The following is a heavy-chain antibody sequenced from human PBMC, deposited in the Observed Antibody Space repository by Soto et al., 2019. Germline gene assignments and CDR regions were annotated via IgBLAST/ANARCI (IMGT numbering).Heavy chain of an antibody. CDR3: AREGGSAGDFWSGYYRYYYYYYMDV. CDR1: GGSFSGYY. CDR2: INHSGST. D-gene: IGHD3-3*01. Sequence: SETLSLTCAVYGGSFSGYYWSWIRQPPGKGLEWIGEINHSGSTNYNPSLKSRVTISVDTSKNQFSLKLSSVTAADTAVYYCAREGGSAGDFWSGYYRYYYYYYMDVWGKGTTVTVSS. V-gene: IGHV4-34*01. J-gene: IGHJ6*03.